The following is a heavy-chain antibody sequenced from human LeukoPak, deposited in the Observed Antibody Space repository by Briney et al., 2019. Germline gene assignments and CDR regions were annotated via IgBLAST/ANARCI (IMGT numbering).Heavy chain of an antibody. J-gene: IGHJ4*02. CDR2: IIPIFGTA. CDR1: GGTFSSYA. V-gene: IGHV1-69*05. D-gene: IGHD1-26*01. CDR3: ASRSAVGATGIGDY. Sequence: GASVKVSCKXSGGTFSSYAISWVRQAPGQGLGWMGRIIPIFGTANYAQKFQGRVTITTDESTSTAYMELSSLRSEDTAVYYCASRSAVGATGIGDYWGQGALVTVSS.